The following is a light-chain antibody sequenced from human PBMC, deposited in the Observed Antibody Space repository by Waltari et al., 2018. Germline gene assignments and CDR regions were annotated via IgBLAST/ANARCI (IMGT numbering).Light chain of an antibody. V-gene: IGKV3-20*01. J-gene: IGKJ4*01. Sequence: IVLTQSPGTLSLSPGERATLSCRASQSISISYIAWYQQKPGQAPSLLLYGVSSRATCIPDRFSGSGSGTDFTLTISRLEPEDFAVYYCQQYDRSPLTFGGGTRVEIK. CDR3: QQYDRSPLT. CDR1: QSISISY. CDR2: GVS.